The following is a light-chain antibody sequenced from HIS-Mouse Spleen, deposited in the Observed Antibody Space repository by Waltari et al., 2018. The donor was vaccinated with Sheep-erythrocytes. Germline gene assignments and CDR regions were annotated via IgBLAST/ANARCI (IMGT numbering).Light chain of an antibody. Sequence: EIVLTQSPATLSLSPGERATLSCRASQSVSSYLAWYQQKPGQAPRLLIYDASNRATGIPARFSGSGSGTDFTLTISSLEPEDFAVYYCQQRSNWPQPWTFDQGTKVEIK. CDR3: QQRSNWPQPWT. J-gene: IGKJ1*01. CDR1: QSVSSY. V-gene: IGKV3-11*01. CDR2: DAS.